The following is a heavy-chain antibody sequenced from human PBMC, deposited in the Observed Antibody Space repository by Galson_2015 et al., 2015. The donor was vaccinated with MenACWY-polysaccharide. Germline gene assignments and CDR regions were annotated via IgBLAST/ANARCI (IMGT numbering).Heavy chain of an antibody. CDR2: ISESGGTT. D-gene: IGHD3-22*01. Sequence: LRLSCAASGLTFSNYYMAWIRQAPGKGLEWVSYISESGGTTYYADSVKGRFTVSRDNAMNSLYLQTNSLRPEDTAVYYCTPRDSSGHDYFDYWGQGTLVTVSS. J-gene: IGHJ4*02. V-gene: IGHV3-11*01. CDR1: GLTFSNYY. CDR3: TPRDSSGHDYFDY.